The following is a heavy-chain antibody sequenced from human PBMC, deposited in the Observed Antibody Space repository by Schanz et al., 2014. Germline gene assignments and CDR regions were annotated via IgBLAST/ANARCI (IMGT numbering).Heavy chain of an antibody. D-gene: IGHD6-13*01. CDR1: GFTFSSYG. CDR3: ARGYSNIWSPMAY. V-gene: IGHV3-30*02. J-gene: IGHJ4*02. Sequence: VQLVESGGGLVQPGGSLRLSCAASGFTFSSYGMHWVRQAPGKGLEWVAFIRYDGSNKYYADSVKGRFTITRDIAKNSLSLQMNSLRAEDTAVYYCARGYSNIWSPMAYWGQGTLVAVSS. CDR2: IRYDGSNK.